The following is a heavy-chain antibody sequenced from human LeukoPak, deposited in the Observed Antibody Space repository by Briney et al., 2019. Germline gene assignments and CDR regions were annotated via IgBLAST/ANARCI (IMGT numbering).Heavy chain of an antibody. J-gene: IGHJ3*02. CDR1: GFTFSSYS. V-gene: IGHV3-21*01. D-gene: IGHD3-10*01. CDR3: ARSGFGFDAFDT. CDR2: ISSSSSYI. Sequence: GGSLRLSCAASGFTFSSYSMNWVRQAPGKGLEWVSSISSSSSYIYYADSVKGRFTISRDNAKNSLYLQMNSLRAEDTAVYYCARSGFGFDAFDTWGQGTMVTVSS.